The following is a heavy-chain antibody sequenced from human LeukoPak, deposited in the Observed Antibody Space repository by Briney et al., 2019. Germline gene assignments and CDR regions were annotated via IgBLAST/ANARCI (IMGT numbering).Heavy chain of an antibody. V-gene: IGHV3-43D*03. Sequence: GGSLRLSCAASGFTFDDYAMHWVRQAPGKGLEWVALIRWDGGSTYYADSVKGRFTISRDNSKNSLYLQMNSLRAEDTALYYCAKDPVATIDFGYYYYYMDVWGKGTTVTVSS. CDR2: IRWDGGST. J-gene: IGHJ6*03. D-gene: IGHD5-12*01. CDR3: AKDPVATIDFGYYYYYMDV. CDR1: GFTFDDYA.